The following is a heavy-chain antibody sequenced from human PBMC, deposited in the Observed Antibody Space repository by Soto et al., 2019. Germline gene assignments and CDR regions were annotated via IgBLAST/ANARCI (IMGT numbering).Heavy chain of an antibody. Sequence: QITLKESGPTLVKPTQTLTLTCTFSGFSLSTSGVGVGWIRQPPGKALEWLALIYWDDDKRYSPSLKSRLTITKDTSKNQVVLTMTTMDPVDTATYYCAHTLTTAYAFDFWGQGTMVTVSS. V-gene: IGHV2-5*02. CDR1: GFSLSTSGVG. J-gene: IGHJ3*01. CDR3: AHTLTTAYAFDF. D-gene: IGHD4-17*01. CDR2: IYWDDDK.